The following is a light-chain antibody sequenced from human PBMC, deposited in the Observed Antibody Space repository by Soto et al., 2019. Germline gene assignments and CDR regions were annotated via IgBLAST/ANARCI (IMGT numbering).Light chain of an antibody. J-gene: IGKJ1*01. CDR2: AAS. Sequence: EIVLTQSPASLSVSPGETATLSYRASQGIGSSLAWYQQKPGQAPSLLIYAASTRATGVPATFSGSGSGTEFTLTISSLQSEDFAVYYCQQYNNWPRTFGQGTKVEIK. CDR1: QGIGSS. CDR3: QQYNNWPRT. V-gene: IGKV3-15*01.